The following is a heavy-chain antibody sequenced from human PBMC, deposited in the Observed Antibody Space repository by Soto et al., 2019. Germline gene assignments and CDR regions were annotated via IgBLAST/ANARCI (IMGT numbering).Heavy chain of an antibody. V-gene: IGHV1-8*01. CDR1: GYTFTSYD. CDR2: MNPNSGNT. CDR3: ARVFKWWSDAFDI. D-gene: IGHD2-15*01. Sequence: ASVKVSCEASGYTFTSYDINWVRQATGQGLEWMGWMNPNSGNTGYAQKFQGRVTMTRNTSISTAYMELSSLRSEDTAVYYCARVFKWWSDAFDIWGQGTMVTVSS. J-gene: IGHJ3*02.